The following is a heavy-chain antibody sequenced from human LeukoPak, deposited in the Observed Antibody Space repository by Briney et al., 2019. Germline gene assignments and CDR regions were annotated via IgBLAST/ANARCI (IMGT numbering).Heavy chain of an antibody. CDR2: IYYSGST. J-gene: IGHJ4*02. CDR1: GDSISSYY. V-gene: IGHV4-59*08. D-gene: IGHD6-19*01. CDR3: AKYSSGRLDY. Sequence: NSSETLSLTCTVSGDSISSYYWSWIRQPPGKGLEWIGYIYYSGSTNYNPSLKSRVTISVDTSKNQFSLKLSSVTAADTAVYYCAKYSSGRLDYWGQGTLVTVSS.